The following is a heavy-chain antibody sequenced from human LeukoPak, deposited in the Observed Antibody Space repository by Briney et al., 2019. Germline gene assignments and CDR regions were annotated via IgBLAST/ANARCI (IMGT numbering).Heavy chain of an antibody. J-gene: IGHJ6*02. CDR1: GFTFTNYA. V-gene: IGHV3-23*01. D-gene: IGHD6-19*01. CDR2: ISGSAGST. Sequence: GGSLRLSCAASGFTFTNYAMSWVRRAPGKGLEWVSAISGSAGSTYYADSVKGRFTISRDNSKNTLYLQMNSLRAEDTAVYYCAKVGSSGWFGHSDYYGMDVWGQGTTVTVSS. CDR3: AKVGSSGWFGHSDYYGMDV.